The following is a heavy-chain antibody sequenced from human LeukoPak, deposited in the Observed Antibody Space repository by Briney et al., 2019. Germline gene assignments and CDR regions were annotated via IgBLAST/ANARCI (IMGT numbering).Heavy chain of an antibody. CDR1: GYNFTTYW. CDR2: IYPGDSDT. CDR3: ARQGRSRGDY. Sequence: GESLKISCKGFGYNFTTYWIGWVRQMPGKGLEWMGIIYPGDSDTRYSPSFQGQVTISADKSISTAYLQWSSLKASDTPMYYCARQGRSRGDYWGQGTLVTVSS. D-gene: IGHD2-15*01. J-gene: IGHJ4*02. V-gene: IGHV5-51*01.